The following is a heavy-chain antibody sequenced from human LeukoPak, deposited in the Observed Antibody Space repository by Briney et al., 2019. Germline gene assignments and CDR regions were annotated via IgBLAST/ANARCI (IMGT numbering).Heavy chain of an antibody. CDR3: ARLDRSVRWLQFRLYYYYYMDV. CDR2: IYPGDSDT. V-gene: IGHV5-51*01. D-gene: IGHD5-24*01. Sequence: GESLKISCKGSGYSFTSDWIGWVRQMPGKGLEWMGIIYPGDSDTRYSPSFQGQVTISADKSISTAYLQWSSLKASDTAMYYCARLDRSVRWLQFRLYYYYYMDVWGKGTTVTVSS. CDR1: GYSFTSDW. J-gene: IGHJ6*03.